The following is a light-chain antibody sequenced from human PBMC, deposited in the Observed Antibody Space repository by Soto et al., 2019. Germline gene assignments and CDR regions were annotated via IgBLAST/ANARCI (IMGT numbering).Light chain of an antibody. J-gene: IGKJ1*01. CDR2: AAS. CDR3: QEYNSYSRT. Sequence: DIPITPSPSSLSASVGDRVTITFPASQDISTWLAWYLQKPGKAPKLLIYAASSLQSGVPSRFSGSGSGTDFALTISSLQPEDFATFYCQEYNSYSRTFGQGTKVDIK. V-gene: IGKV1D-16*01. CDR1: QDISTW.